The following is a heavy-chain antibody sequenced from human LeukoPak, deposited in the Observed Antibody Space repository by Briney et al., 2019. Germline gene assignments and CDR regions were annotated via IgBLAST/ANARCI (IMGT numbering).Heavy chain of an antibody. Sequence: ASVKVSCKASGYTFTSYDINWVRQATGQGLEWMGWMNPNSGNTGYAQKFQGRVTITRNTSISTAYMELSSLRSEDTVVYYCARAPRITMVRGVIYWFDPSGQGTLVTVSS. CDR3: ARAPRITMVRGVIYWFDP. CDR2: MNPNSGNT. D-gene: IGHD3-10*01. CDR1: GYTFTSYD. V-gene: IGHV1-8*03. J-gene: IGHJ5*02.